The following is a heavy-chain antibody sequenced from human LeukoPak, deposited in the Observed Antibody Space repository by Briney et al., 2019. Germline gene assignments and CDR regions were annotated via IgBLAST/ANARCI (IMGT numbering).Heavy chain of an antibody. V-gene: IGHV4-34*01. Sequence: SETLSLTCAVYGGSFSGYYWSWIRQPPGKGLEWIGSIYYTGNTYYNASLKSRVTISIDTSKNQISLRLTSVTATDTAMYYCARQTGSGLFTLPGGQGTLVTVSS. CDR1: GGSFSGYY. D-gene: IGHD3/OR15-3a*01. CDR3: ARQTGSGLFTLP. CDR2: IYYTGNT. J-gene: IGHJ4*02.